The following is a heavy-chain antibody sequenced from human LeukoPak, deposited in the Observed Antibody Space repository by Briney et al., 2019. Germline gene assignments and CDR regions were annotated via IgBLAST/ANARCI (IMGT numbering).Heavy chain of an antibody. V-gene: IGHV5-10-1*01. Sequence: PGESLKISCKGSGYSFTSYWISWVRQMPGKGLEWMGRIDPSDSYTNYSPSFQGHVTISADKSISTAYLQWSGLKASDTAMYYCARFERRYSSGWYWDYWGQGSLVTVSS. CDR2: IDPSDSYT. CDR1: GYSFTSYW. J-gene: IGHJ4*02. CDR3: ARFERRYSSGWYWDY. D-gene: IGHD6-19*01.